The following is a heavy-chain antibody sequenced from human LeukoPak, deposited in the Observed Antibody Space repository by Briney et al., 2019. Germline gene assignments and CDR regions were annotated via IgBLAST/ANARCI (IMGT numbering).Heavy chain of an antibody. Sequence: GGSLRLSCAASGFTFSNYWMSWVRQAPGKGLEWVANIKQDGSEKYYVDSVNGRFIISRDNPKKSLYLQMNSLRAEDTALYYCARELSSGWLDYWGQGTLVTVSS. D-gene: IGHD6-19*01. CDR2: IKQDGSEK. V-gene: IGHV3-7*01. CDR1: GFTFSNYW. J-gene: IGHJ4*02. CDR3: ARELSSGWLDY.